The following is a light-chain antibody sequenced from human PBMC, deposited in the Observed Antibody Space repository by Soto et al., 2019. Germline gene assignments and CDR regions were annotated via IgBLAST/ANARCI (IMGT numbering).Light chain of an antibody. CDR1: SRDIGAYNL. Sequence: QSALTQPASVSGSPGQSITISCSGTSRDIGAYNLVSWYQQPPGKAPKLLIYEVRNRPSGSSYRFSGSKSGTTASLTISRLLPEDEADYCCSAYTSRSTLVFGGGTQLTVL. V-gene: IGLV2-14*01. J-gene: IGLJ2*01. CDR3: SAYTSRSTLV. CDR2: EVR.